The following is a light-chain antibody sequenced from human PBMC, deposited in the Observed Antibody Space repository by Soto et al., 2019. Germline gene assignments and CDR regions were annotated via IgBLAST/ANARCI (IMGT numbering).Light chain of an antibody. J-gene: IGLJ1*01. CDR2: EVT. V-gene: IGLV2-23*02. Sequence: QSVLTQPASVSGSPGQSITISCTRSSSHVGSYDFVSWYQQHPGKAPKVLIYEVTKRPSGVSNRFSGSKSGNTASLTISGLQADDEADYYCCADAGSSRYVFGTGTKETVL. CDR1: SSHVGSYDF. CDR3: CADAGSSRYV.